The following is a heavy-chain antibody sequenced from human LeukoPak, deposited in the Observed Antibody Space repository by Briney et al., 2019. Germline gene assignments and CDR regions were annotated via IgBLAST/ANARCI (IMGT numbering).Heavy chain of an antibody. D-gene: IGHD3-3*01. J-gene: IGHJ6*03. CDR3: ARHEVGGDSSSGYEFYYYMDV. V-gene: IGHV5-51*01. Sequence: GESLKISCKTSGYSFTNYWIGGVRQMHGKGLEWMGIIYPGDSDTQYSPSFQGQVTISVDESISTAYLQWSSLKASDTATYYCARHEVGGDSSSGYEFYYYMDVWGKGTTVTVSS. CDR1: GYSFTNYW. CDR2: IYPGDSDT.